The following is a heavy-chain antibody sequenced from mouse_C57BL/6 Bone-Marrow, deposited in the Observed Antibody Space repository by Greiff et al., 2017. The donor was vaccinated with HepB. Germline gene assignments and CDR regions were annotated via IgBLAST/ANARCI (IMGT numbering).Heavy chain of an antibody. CDR3: ARTSFHYYSSSYLYYFDY. CDR1: GYTFTSYW. D-gene: IGHD1-1*01. V-gene: IGHV1-69*01. CDR2: IDPSDSYT. Sequence: QVQLQQPGAELVMPGASVKLSCKASGYTFTSYWMHWVKQRPGQGLEWIGEIDPSDSYTNYNQKFKGKSTLTVDKSSSRAYMQLSSLTSEDSAVYYCARTSFHYYSSSYLYYFDYWGQGTTLTVSS. J-gene: IGHJ2*01.